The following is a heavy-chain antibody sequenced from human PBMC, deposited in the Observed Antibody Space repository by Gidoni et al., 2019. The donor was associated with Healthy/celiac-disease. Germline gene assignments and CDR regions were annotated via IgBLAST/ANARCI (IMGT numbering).Heavy chain of an antibody. J-gene: IGHJ4*02. V-gene: IGHV3-15*01. CDR1: GFTFSNAW. CDR3: TTDIVVVAATPGDY. D-gene: IGHD2-15*01. Sequence: EVQLVESGGGLVKPAGSLRLSCAASGFTFSNAWMGWVRQAPGKGLEWVGRIKSKTDGGTTDYAAPVKGRFTISRDDSKNTLYLQMNSLKTEDTAVYYCTTDIVVVAATPGDYWGQGTLVTVSS. CDR2: IKSKTDGGTT.